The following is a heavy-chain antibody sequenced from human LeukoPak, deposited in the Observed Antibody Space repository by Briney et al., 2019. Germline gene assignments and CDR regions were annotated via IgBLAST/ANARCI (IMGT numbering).Heavy chain of an antibody. Sequence: ASVKVSCKASGYTFTGYYLHWVRQAPGQGLEWMGCVNPNSGDTNYAQKFQGSVTMTRDTSMSTVYMELSRLRSDDTAVYYCARASGSYWWFDSWGQGTLVTVSS. CDR2: VNPNSGDT. CDR1: GYTFTGYY. J-gene: IGHJ5*01. D-gene: IGHD1-26*01. V-gene: IGHV1-2*02. CDR3: ARASGSYWWFDS.